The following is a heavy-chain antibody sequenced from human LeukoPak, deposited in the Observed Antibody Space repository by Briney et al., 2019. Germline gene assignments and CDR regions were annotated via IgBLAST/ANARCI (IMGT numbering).Heavy chain of an antibody. CDR1: GESIRSSNW. J-gene: IGHJ4*02. Sequence: PSETLSLTCTVSGESIRSSNWWSWVRQPPGKGLEWIGEIYHSGTTNYNPSLKSRVTISFATSTNQFFLDLSPVTAADTAVYYCSNKVYCSTTSCHPAGYWGLGSLVTVSS. CDR3: SNKVYCSTTSCHPAGY. CDR2: IYHSGTT. D-gene: IGHD2-2*01. V-gene: IGHV4-4*02.